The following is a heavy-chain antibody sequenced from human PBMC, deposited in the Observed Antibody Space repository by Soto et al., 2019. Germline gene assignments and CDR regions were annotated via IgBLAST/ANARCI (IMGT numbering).Heavy chain of an antibody. CDR1: GFTVSNNY. V-gene: IGHV3-53*01. CDR3: ARDGGSSGVDY. D-gene: IGHD6-19*01. CDR2: IYSGGTT. J-gene: IGHJ4*02. Sequence: EVQLVESGGGLIQPGGSLRLSCAASGFTVSNNYMSWVRQAPGKGLEWVSVIYSGGTTYYSDSVKGRFTISRDNSKNTLYLQMNSLREEATAVYYCARDGGSSGVDYWGQGTLVTVSS.